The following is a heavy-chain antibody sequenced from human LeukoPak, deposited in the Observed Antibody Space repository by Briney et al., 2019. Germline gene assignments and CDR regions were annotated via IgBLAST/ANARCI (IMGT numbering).Heavy chain of an antibody. D-gene: IGHD2-15*01. J-gene: IGHJ2*01. V-gene: IGHV4-34*01. CDR1: GGSFSGYY. Sequence: SETLSLTCAVYGGSFSGYYWSWIRQPPGKGLEWIGEINHSGSTNYNPSLKSRVTISVDTSKNQFSLRLSSVTAADTAVYYCARGGRSLVAAQFDLWGRGTLVTVSS. CDR3: ARGGRSLVAAQFDL. CDR2: INHSGST.